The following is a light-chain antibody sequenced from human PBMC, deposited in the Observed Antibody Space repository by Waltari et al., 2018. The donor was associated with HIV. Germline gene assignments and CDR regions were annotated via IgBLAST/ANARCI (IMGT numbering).Light chain of an antibody. Sequence: QPVLTQPPSVSAAPGPKVTISCSGISSNIGNTYVSWYQQLPGTAPQLLIFEYTKVPAVFPDRCSGSKSGTSVSLGVTVFQTGDEADYYCGTWESSLSAVVFGGGTKLTVL. CDR3: GTWESSLSAVV. CDR1: SSNIGNTY. V-gene: IGLV1-51*02. J-gene: IGLJ2*01. CDR2: EYT.